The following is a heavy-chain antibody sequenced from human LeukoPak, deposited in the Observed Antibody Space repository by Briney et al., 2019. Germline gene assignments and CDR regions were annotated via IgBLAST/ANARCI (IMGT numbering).Heavy chain of an antibody. J-gene: IGHJ6*04. CDR2: IWYDGSNK. CDR1: GFTFSNSA. CDR3: AKGYCSSSSCPMDV. D-gene: IGHD2-2*01. Sequence: GGSLRLSCAASGFTFSNSAMSWVRQAPGKGLEWVAVIWYDGSNKDYADSVRGRFTISRDNSRNTLYLQMSSLRAEDTAVYYCAKGYCSSSSCPMDVWGKGTTVTVSS. V-gene: IGHV3-33*06.